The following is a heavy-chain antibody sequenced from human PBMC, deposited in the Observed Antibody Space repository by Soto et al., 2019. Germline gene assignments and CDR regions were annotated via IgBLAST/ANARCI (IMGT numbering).Heavy chain of an antibody. CDR1: GFTFSSYG. D-gene: IGHD4-17*01. CDR3: AKDSKITVTTSSGYYGMDV. Sequence: GGSLRLSCAASGFTFSSYGMHWVRQAPGKELEWVAVISYDGSNKYYADSVKGRFTISRDNSKNTLYLQMNSLRAEDTAVYYCAKDSKITVTTSSGYYGMDVWGQGTTVTVSS. J-gene: IGHJ6*02. V-gene: IGHV3-30*18. CDR2: ISYDGSNK.